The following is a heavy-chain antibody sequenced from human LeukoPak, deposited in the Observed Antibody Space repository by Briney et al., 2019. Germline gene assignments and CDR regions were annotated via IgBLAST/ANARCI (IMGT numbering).Heavy chain of an antibody. CDR1: GGSIRSSSYY. Sequence: PSETLSLTCIVSGGSIRSSSYYWGWIRQPPGKGLEWIGSIYYSGSTYYNVSLKSRVIISVDTSKNQFSLKLSSVTAADTAVYYCARHVGGMATVDYWGQGTLVTVSS. CDR2: IYYSGST. J-gene: IGHJ4*02. V-gene: IGHV4-39*01. D-gene: IGHD5-24*01. CDR3: ARHVGGMATVDY.